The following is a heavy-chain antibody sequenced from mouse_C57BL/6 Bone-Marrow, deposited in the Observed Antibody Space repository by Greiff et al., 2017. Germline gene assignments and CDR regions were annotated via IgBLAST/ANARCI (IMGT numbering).Heavy chain of an antibody. Sequence: QVQLQQPGAELVMPGASVKLSCKASGYTFTGSWMHWVKQRPGKGLEWIGEIDPSDSYTNYNQKFKGKSTLTVDKSSSTAYMQLSSLTSEDSAVYYCALYSNYGAYWGQGTLVTVSA. V-gene: IGHV1-69*01. J-gene: IGHJ3*01. CDR3: ALYSNYGAY. D-gene: IGHD2-5*01. CDR1: GYTFTGSW. CDR2: IDPSDSYT.